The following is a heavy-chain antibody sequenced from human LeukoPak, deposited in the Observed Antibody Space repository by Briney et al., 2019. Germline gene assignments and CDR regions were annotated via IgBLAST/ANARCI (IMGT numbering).Heavy chain of an antibody. J-gene: IGHJ5*02. D-gene: IGHD1-26*01. CDR2: IYYSGST. CDR3: ARRPIVGSTGFYFDP. V-gene: IGHV4-39*01. CDR1: GGSISSSNYY. Sequence: PSETVSLTCTVSGGSISSSNYYWGWTRQPPGKGLEWIGSIYYSGSTYYNPSLKSRVTISVDTSKDQFSLKLASLPAADTAVYYCARRPIVGSTGFYFDPWGPGTVVTVSS.